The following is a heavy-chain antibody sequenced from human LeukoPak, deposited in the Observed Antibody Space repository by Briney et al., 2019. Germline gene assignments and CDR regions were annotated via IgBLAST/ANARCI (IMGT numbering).Heavy chain of an antibody. V-gene: IGHV3-21*01. CDR1: GFTFSSYS. CDR2: ISSSSSYI. D-gene: IGHD3-22*01. J-gene: IGHJ3*02. Sequence: GGSLRLSCAASGFTFSSYSMNWVRQAPGKGLEWVSSISSSSSYIYYADSVKGRFTISRDNAKNSLYLQMNSLRAEDTAVCYCARATMTDAFDIWGQGTMVTVSS. CDR3: ARATMTDAFDI.